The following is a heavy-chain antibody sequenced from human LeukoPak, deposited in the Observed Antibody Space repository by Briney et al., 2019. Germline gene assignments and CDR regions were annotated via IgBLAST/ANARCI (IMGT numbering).Heavy chain of an antibody. CDR2: INHSGST. CDR1: GGSFSGYY. D-gene: IGHD3-9*01. CDR3: ARRRSVLRYFDWYSPWFDP. V-gene: IGHV4-34*01. Sequence: SETLSLTCAVYGGSFSGYYWSWIRQPPGKGLEWIGEINHSGSTNYNPSLKSRVTISVDTSKNQFSLKLSSVTAADTAVYYCARRRSVLRYFDWYSPWFDPWGQGTLVTVSS. J-gene: IGHJ5*02.